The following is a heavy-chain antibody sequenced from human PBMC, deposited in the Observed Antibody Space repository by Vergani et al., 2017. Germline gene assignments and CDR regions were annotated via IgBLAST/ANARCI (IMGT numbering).Heavy chain of an antibody. J-gene: IGHJ4*02. CDR2: IKQDESEK. V-gene: IGHV3-7*03. Sequence: EVQLVESGGGLVQPGGSLRLSCAASGFTFSSYWMTWVRQAPGKGLGWVANIKQDESEKYYVDSVKGRFTISRDNAKNSLYLQMNSLRAEDTAVYYCAGADSSGYYTFDSWGQGTLVTVSS. CDR3: AGADSSGYYTFDS. CDR1: GFTFSSYW. D-gene: IGHD3-22*01.